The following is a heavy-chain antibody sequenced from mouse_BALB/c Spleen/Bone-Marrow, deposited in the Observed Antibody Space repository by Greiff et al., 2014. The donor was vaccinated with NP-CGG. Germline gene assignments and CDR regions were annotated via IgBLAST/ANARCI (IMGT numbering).Heavy chain of an antibody. V-gene: IGHV14-3*02. Sequence: EVKLQESGAELVKPGASVKLSCTCSGFNSKDTYMHWVKQRPEQGLEWIGRIDPANGSTRYDPKFQGKATITADTSSNTAYLQLSSLTSEDTAVYYCAMSYRYTWFAYWGQGTMVTVSA. CDR1: GFNSKDTY. CDR3: AMSYRYTWFAY. J-gene: IGHJ3*01. CDR2: IDPANGST. D-gene: IGHD2-14*01.